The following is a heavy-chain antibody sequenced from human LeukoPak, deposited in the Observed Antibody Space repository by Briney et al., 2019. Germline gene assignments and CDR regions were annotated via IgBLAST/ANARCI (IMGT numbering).Heavy chain of an antibody. D-gene: IGHD3-9*01. Sequence: GGSQRLSCAASGFIFGGYCMHWVRQAPGKGLDWVTVISHDEKKEYYADSVKGRFTISRDTPKNTLYLQMNSLRPEDTAVYFCVRGGANLNFAYMDVWGKGTTVTVSS. J-gene: IGHJ6*03. CDR2: ISHDEKKE. V-gene: IGHV3-30*03. CDR1: GFIFGGYC. CDR3: VRGGANLNFAYMDV.